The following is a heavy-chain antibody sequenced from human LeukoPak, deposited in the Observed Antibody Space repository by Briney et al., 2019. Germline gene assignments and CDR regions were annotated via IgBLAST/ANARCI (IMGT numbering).Heavy chain of an antibody. Sequence: PGGSLRLSCAASGFTFSNTWMSWVRQAPGKGLEWVSYISSSSSTIYYADSVKGRFTISRDNAKNSLYLQMNSLRDEDTAVYYCARDQEGYCSGGSCYSTRGHWFDPWGQGTLVTVSS. CDR2: ISSSSSTI. CDR3: ARDQEGYCSGGSCYSTRGHWFDP. D-gene: IGHD2-15*01. V-gene: IGHV3-48*02. CDR1: GFTFSNTW. J-gene: IGHJ5*02.